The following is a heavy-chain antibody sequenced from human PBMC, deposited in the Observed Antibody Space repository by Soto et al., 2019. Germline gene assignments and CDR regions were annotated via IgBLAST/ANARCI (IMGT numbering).Heavy chain of an antibody. CDR1: GFTFSSYA. CDR3: ARDMYYDFWSGYPRLDY. CDR2: ISYDGSNK. J-gene: IGHJ4*02. Sequence: GGSLRLSCAASGFTFSSYAMHWVRQAPGKGLEWVAVISYDGSNKYYADSVKGRFTISRDNSKNTLYLQMNSLRAEDTAVYYCARDMYYDFWSGYPRLDYWGQGTLVTVSS. V-gene: IGHV3-30-3*01. D-gene: IGHD3-3*01.